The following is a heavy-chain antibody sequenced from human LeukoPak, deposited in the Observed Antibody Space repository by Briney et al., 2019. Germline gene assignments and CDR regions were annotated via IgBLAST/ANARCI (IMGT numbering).Heavy chain of an antibody. D-gene: IGHD6-19*01. CDR3: ARVIYSGWEGELSD. J-gene: IGHJ4*02. V-gene: IGHV3-74*01. CDR1: GFTFSGYW. CDR2: INSDGSTT. Sequence: PGGSLRLSCAASGFTFSGYWMHWVRHAPGKGLVWVSRINSDGSTTSYADSVMGRFTISRDNAKNTLYLQMNSLRAEDTAVYYCARVIYSGWEGELSDWGQGTLVTVSS.